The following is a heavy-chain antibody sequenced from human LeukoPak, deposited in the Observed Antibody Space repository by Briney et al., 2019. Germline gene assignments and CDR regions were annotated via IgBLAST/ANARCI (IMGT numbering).Heavy chain of an antibody. J-gene: IGHJ4*02. V-gene: IGHV3-43D*03. D-gene: IGHD2-21*02. Sequence: GGSLRLSCAASGFTFDTYAMHWVRQAPGKGLEWVSVISWDGSSTYYADSLKVRFTISRDNNKNSLYLQMNSLRPEDTALYYCAKGRGFYCGGDCYLDYWGQGTLVTVSS. CDR1: GFTFDTYA. CDR2: ISWDGSST. CDR3: AKGRGFYCGGDCYLDY.